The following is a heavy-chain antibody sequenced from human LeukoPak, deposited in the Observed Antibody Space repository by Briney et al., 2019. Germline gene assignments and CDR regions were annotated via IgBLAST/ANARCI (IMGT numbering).Heavy chain of an antibody. J-gene: IGHJ4*02. CDR1: GITVTATY. CDR2: ITSNSSYI. CDR3: ATHSPDY. Sequence: GGSLRLSCAASGITVTATYMSWVRQAPGKGLEWVSSITSNSSYIYYADSVKGRFTISRDNPKNSLYLQMNNLGAEDTAVYYCATHSPDYWGQGTLVTVSS. V-gene: IGHV3-21*01.